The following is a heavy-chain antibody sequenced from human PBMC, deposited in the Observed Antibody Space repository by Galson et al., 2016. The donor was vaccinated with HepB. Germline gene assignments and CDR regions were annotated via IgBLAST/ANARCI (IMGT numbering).Heavy chain of an antibody. V-gene: IGHV3-21*06. CDR3: ARSSNYDILTGYLS. J-gene: IGHJ4*02. D-gene: IGHD3-9*01. Sequence: SLRLSCAASGFTFITYSMNWVRQAPGKGLEWVSSISGTGTYIYYAESVKGRFTISRDNAKNLLYLQMNSLRAEDTAVYYCARSSNYDILTGYLSWGQGTLVTVSS. CDR2: ISGTGTYI. CDR1: GFTFITYS.